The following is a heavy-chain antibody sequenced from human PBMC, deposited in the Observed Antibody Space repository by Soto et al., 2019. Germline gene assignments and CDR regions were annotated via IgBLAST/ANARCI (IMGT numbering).Heavy chain of an antibody. CDR2: IYYSGST. J-gene: IGHJ4*02. V-gene: IGHV4-59*01. D-gene: IGHD5-12*01. CDR3: ARDSGFDYRFDY. Sequence: SETLSLTCTVSGGSISAYYWSWIRQPPGKGLEWIGYIYYSGSTSYNPSLKSRVTISLDTSKNQFSLKLSSVTAADTAVYYCARDSGFDYRFDYWGQGTLVTVSS. CDR1: GGSISAYY.